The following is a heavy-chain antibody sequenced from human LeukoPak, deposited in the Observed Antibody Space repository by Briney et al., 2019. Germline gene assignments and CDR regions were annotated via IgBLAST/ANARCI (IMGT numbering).Heavy chain of an antibody. Sequence: GGSLRLSCTASGFTFGDYAMSWVRQAPGKGLEWVGFIRSKAYGGTTEYAASVKGRFTISRDDSKSIAYLQMNSLKTEDTAVYYCTRDLRSGYSSGWYSWRYYYYYMDVWGKGTTVTISS. CDR2: IRSKAYGGTT. CDR3: TRDLRSGYSSGWYSWRYYYYYMDV. CDR1: GFTFGDYA. J-gene: IGHJ6*03. V-gene: IGHV3-49*04. D-gene: IGHD6-19*01.